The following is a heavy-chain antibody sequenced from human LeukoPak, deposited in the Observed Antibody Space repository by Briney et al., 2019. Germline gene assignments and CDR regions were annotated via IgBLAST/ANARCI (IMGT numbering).Heavy chain of an antibody. J-gene: IGHJ5*02. CDR3: ARSYSRNWQLNWFDP. D-gene: IGHD6-13*01. Sequence: PSETLSLTCTVSGDSMTSGGYYWSWVRQHPGKGLEWIGYIYYSGSTYYNPSLKSRATMSVDTSNNQFSLKLTSVTAADTAVYYCARSYSRNWQLNWFDPWGQGTLVTVSS. V-gene: IGHV4-31*03. CDR1: GDSMTSGGYY. CDR2: IYYSGST.